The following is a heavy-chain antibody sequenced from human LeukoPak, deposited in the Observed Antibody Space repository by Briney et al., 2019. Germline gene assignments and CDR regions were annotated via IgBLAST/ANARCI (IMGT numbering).Heavy chain of an antibody. CDR1: GGSISSSSYY. J-gene: IGHJ6*02. CDR3: ARQSAMVTNRYYYYYGMDV. V-gene: IGHV4-39*01. Sequence: SETLSLTCTVPGGSISSSSYYWGWIRQPPGKGLEWIGSIYYSGSTYYNPSLKSRVTISVDTSKNQFSLKLSSVTAADTAVYYCARQSAMVTNRYYYYYGMDVWGQGTTVTVSS. D-gene: IGHD5-18*01. CDR2: IYYSGST.